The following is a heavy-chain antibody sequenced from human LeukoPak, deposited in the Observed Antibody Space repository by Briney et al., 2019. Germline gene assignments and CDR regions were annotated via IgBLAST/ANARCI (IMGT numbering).Heavy chain of an antibody. V-gene: IGHV3-48*02. CDR3: ARESIAVPDY. Sequence: GGSLRLSCAASGFTFSSYSMNWVRQAPGKGLEWVSYISSSSSIIYYADSVKGRFTISRDNAKKSLYLPMNSLRDEDTAVYYCARESIAVPDYWGQGTLVTVSS. CDR2: ISSSSSII. J-gene: IGHJ4*02. D-gene: IGHD6-19*01. CDR1: GFTFSSYS.